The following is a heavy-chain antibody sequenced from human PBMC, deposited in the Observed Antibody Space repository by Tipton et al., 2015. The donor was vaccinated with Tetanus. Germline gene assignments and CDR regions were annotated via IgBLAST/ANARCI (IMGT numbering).Heavy chain of an antibody. CDR1: GFTFSNYA. Sequence: SLRLSCVASGFTFSNYAMNWVRQAPGKGLEWVSSIGTSASNTYYADSVKGRFTISRDNAKNSVYLQMNSLRVEDTALYYCASGSSLDYWGQGTQVTVSS. CDR3: ASGSSLDY. CDR2: IGTSASNT. D-gene: IGHD3-10*01. V-gene: IGHV3-23*01. J-gene: IGHJ4*02.